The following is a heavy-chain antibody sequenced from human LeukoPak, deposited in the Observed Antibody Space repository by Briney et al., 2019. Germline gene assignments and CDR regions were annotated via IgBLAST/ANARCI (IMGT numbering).Heavy chain of an antibody. CDR3: ARDAIKYYYDSSGFDHYMDV. CDR2: INSDGSST. V-gene: IGHV3-74*01. D-gene: IGHD3-22*01. J-gene: IGHJ6*03. CDR1: GFTFSSYW. Sequence: GGSLRLSCAASGFTFSSYWMHWVRQAPGKGLVWVSRINSDGSSTNYADSVTGRFTISRDNAKNTLYLQMNSLRAEDTAVYYCARDAIKYYYDSSGFDHYMDVWGKGTTVTVSS.